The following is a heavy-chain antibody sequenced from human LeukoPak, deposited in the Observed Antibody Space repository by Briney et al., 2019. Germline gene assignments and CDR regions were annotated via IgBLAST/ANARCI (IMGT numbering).Heavy chain of an antibody. J-gene: IGHJ6*02. Sequence: SETLSLTCAVYGGSFSGYYWSWIRQPPGKGLEWIGEIDHSGSTNYNPSLKSRVTISVDTSKNQFSLKLSSVTAADTAVYYCARGPRITIFGVVINGMDVWGQGTTVTVSS. CDR1: GGSFSGYY. D-gene: IGHD3-3*01. CDR3: ARGPRITIFGVVINGMDV. V-gene: IGHV4-34*01. CDR2: IDHSGST.